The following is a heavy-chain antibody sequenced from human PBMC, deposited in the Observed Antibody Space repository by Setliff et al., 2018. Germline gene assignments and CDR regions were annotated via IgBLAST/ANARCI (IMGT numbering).Heavy chain of an antibody. D-gene: IGHD3-3*01. Sequence: GESLKISCKGSGYSFTSYWIGWVRQMPGKGLEWMGIIYPGDSDTRYSPSFQGQATISADKSISTAYLQWSSLKASDTAMYYCARSRSNFWSGYFNWFDPWGQGTLVTVS. CDR2: IYPGDSDT. CDR1: GYSFTSYW. J-gene: IGHJ5*02. CDR3: ARSRSNFWSGYFNWFDP. V-gene: IGHV5-51*01.